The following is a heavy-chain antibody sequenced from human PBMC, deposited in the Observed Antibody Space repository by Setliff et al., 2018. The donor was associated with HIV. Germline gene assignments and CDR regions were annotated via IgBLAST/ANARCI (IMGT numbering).Heavy chain of an antibody. CDR3: ATFDYNLLTGCPC. Sequence: GASVQDSCKASGYAFRDYYINWVQQDPGKGLEWMGRVDPKDGETMYAQKFQGRVTITADRSTNTAYMDLRSLSSDDTALYFCATFDYNLLTGCPCWGQGTLVTVSS. CDR1: GYAFRDYY. V-gene: IGHV1-69-2*01. D-gene: IGHD3-9*01. J-gene: IGHJ4*02. CDR2: VDPKDGET.